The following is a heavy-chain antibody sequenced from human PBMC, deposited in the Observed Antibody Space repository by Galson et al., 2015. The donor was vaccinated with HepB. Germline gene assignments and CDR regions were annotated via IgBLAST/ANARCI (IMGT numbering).Heavy chain of an antibody. CDR2: IYPGDSDT. CDR1: GYSFTSYW. D-gene: IGHD3-22*01. V-gene: IGHV5-51*01. J-gene: IGHJ4*02. CDR3: ARRSAYYDSSGYYSTGWYFDY. Sequence: QSGAEVKKPGESLKISCKGSGYSFTSYWIGWVRQMPGKGLEWMGIIYPGDSDTRYSPSFQGQVTISADKSISTAYLQWSSLKASDTAMYYCARRSAYYDSSGYYSTGWYFDYWGQGTLVTVSS.